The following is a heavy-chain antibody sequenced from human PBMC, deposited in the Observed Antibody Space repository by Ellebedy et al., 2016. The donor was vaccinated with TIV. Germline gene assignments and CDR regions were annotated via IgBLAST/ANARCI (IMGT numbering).Heavy chain of an antibody. J-gene: IGHJ5*02. Sequence: GESLKISCAASGFTFSSYSMNWVRQAPGKGLEWVSSISSSSSYIYYADSVEGRFTISRDNSKNTLYLQMNSLRAEDTAVYYCAKDRDPHCTNGVCYRDPNNWFDPWGQGTLVTVSS. CDR3: AKDRDPHCTNGVCYRDPNNWFDP. D-gene: IGHD2-8*01. CDR1: GFTFSSYS. CDR2: ISSSSSYI. V-gene: IGHV3-21*04.